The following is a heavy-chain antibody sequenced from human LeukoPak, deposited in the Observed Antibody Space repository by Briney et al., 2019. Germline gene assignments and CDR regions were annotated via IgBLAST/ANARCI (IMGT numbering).Heavy chain of an antibody. Sequence: PGGSLRLSCAASGFTFSSYSMNWVRQAPGKGLEWVSSISSSSSYIYYADSVKGRFTISRDNAKNLLYLQMNSLRAEDTAVYYCARDTYGGNSNFDYWGQGTPVTVSS. CDR2: ISSSSSYI. D-gene: IGHD4-23*01. CDR1: GFTFSSYS. CDR3: ARDTYGGNSNFDY. J-gene: IGHJ4*02. V-gene: IGHV3-21*01.